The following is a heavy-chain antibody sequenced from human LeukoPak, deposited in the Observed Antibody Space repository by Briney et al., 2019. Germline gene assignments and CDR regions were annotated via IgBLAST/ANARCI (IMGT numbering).Heavy chain of an antibody. CDR3: TGDNFDSSVKFDY. V-gene: IGHV3-73*01. CDR1: GFTFSGSA. D-gene: IGHD3-22*01. CDR2: IRSKANNYAT. Sequence: GVSLRLSCVVSGFTFSGSAVHWVRQASGKGLEWVGRIRSKANNYATAYAAWVKGRFTISRDDSKNTAYLQMNSLKTEDTAVYYCTGDNFDSSVKFDYWGQGTLVTVSS. J-gene: IGHJ4*02.